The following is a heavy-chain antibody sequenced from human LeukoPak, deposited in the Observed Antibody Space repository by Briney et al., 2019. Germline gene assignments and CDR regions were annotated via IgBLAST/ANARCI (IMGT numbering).Heavy chain of an antibody. CDR1: GYTFTGYY. Sequence: ASVKVSFKASGYTFTGYYMHWVRQAPGQGLEWMGWINPNSGGTNYAQKFQGRVTMTRDTSISTAYMELSRLRSDDTAVYYCAIVPGYCSGGSCYPKYYYYYYGMDVWGQGTTVTVSS. D-gene: IGHD2-15*01. CDR2: INPNSGGT. V-gene: IGHV1-2*02. J-gene: IGHJ6*02. CDR3: AIVPGYCSGGSCYPKYYYYYYGMDV.